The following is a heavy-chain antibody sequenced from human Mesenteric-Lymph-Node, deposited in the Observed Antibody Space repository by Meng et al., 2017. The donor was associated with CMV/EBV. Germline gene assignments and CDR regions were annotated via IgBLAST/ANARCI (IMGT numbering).Heavy chain of an antibody. CDR1: GFTFSDYY. V-gene: IGHV3-23*01. Sequence: ESLKISCAASGFTFSDYYMSWIRQAPGKGLEWVSTISDSGGGTYYGDSVKGRFIISRDNPKNTLYLQMNSLRAEDTAVYFCAKGEGNSYGNFDYWGQGTLVTVSS. J-gene: IGHJ4*02. CDR3: AKGEGNSYGNFDY. D-gene: IGHD5-18*01. CDR2: ISDSGGGT.